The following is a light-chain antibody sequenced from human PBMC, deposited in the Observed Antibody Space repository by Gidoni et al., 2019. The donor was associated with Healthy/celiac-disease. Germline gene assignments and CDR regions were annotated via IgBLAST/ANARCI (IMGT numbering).Light chain of an antibody. V-gene: IGKV3-15*01. Sequence: EIVMTQPPATLSVSPGERAPLSCRASQSVSSNLAWYQQKPGQAHRLLIYGASTRATGIPARFSGSGSGTEFTLTISSLQSEDFAVYYCQQYNNWPLTFGGGTKVEIK. J-gene: IGKJ4*01. CDR2: GAS. CDR3: QQYNNWPLT. CDR1: QSVSSN.